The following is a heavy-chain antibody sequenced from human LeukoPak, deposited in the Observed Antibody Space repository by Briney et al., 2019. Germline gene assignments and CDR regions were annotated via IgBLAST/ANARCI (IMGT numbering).Heavy chain of an antibody. CDR2: ISGSGGST. Sequence: PGGSLRLSCAASGFTFSSYAMSWVRQAPGKGLEWVSAISGSGGSTYYADSVKGRFTISRDNSKNTLYLQMNSLRAEDTAVYYCARDNYDFWSGYTNWFDPWGQGTLVTVSS. V-gene: IGHV3-23*01. CDR3: ARDNYDFWSGYTNWFDP. CDR1: GFTFSSYA. D-gene: IGHD3-3*01. J-gene: IGHJ5*02.